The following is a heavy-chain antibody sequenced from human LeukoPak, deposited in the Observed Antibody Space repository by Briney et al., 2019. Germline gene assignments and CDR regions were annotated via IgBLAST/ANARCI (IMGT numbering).Heavy chain of an antibody. V-gene: IGHV1-2*04. CDR2: INLNSGGT. Sequence: ASVKVSCKASGYTFSNYDIVWVRQAPGQGLEWMGWINLNSGGTNYAQKFQGWVTMTRDTSISTAYMELSRLRSDDTAVYYCARGGIVVVPAAAKGAFDIWGQGTMVTVSS. CDR3: ARGGIVVVPAAAKGAFDI. J-gene: IGHJ3*02. CDR1: GYTFSNYD. D-gene: IGHD2-2*01.